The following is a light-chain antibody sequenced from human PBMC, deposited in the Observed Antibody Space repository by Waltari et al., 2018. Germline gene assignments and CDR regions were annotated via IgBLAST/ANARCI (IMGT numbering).Light chain of an antibody. J-gene: IGLJ1*01. CDR3: VAWDVSLSGYV. CDR2: ASK. V-gene: IGLV1-44*01. CDR1: SSNIGSRP. Sequence: QSVLTQPPSASGTPGQRVTISCSGSSSNIGSRPVNWYQQFPGPTPKLLIHASKQRPSGVPDRFSGSKSGTSASLAISGLQSEDEADYYCVAWDVSLSGYVFGTGTKVTVL.